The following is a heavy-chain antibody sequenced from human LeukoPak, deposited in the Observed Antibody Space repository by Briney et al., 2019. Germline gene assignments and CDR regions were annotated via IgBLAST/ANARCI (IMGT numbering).Heavy chain of an antibody. D-gene: IGHD6-25*01. CDR2: IYYSGTT. CDR3: ARSSVSGNYGMDV. J-gene: IGHJ6*02. V-gene: IGHV4-31*03. CDR1: GGSITSGGYY. Sequence: MSSETLSLTCTVSGGSITSGGYYWSWIRQHPGKGLEWIGFIYYSGTTYYTPSLKSRVTISVDTSKNQFSLKLTSVTAADTAVYYCARSSVSGNYGMDVWGQGTTVTVS.